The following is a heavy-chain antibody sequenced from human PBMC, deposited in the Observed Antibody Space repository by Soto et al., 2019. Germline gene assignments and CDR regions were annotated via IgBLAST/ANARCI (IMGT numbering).Heavy chain of an antibody. V-gene: IGHV4-61*01. CDR3: AGDYYYGSGTYYNAWFDP. D-gene: IGHD3-10*01. J-gene: IGHJ5*02. Sequence: QVQLQESGPGLVKPSETLSLTCTVSGGSVSSGNYYWSWIRQPPGKGLEWIGYIYYSGSINYNPSLKSRVTISIDASKNQFSLKLSSVTAADTAVYYCAGDYYYGSGTYYNAWFDPWGQGTLVTVSS. CDR2: IYYSGSI. CDR1: GGSVSSGNYY.